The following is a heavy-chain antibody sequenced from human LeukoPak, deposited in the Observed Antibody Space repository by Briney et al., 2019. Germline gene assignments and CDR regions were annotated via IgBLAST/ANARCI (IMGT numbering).Heavy chain of an antibody. Sequence: ASVKVSCKASGYTFTSYDIHWVRQATGQGLEWMGWMNPNSGNTGYAQKFQGRVTMTRNTSISTAYMELSSLRSEDTAVYYCARGLRWAVADFFDYWGQGTLVTVSS. D-gene: IGHD6-19*01. CDR3: ARGLRWAVADFFDY. J-gene: IGHJ4*02. CDR1: GYTFTSYD. V-gene: IGHV1-8*01. CDR2: MNPNSGNT.